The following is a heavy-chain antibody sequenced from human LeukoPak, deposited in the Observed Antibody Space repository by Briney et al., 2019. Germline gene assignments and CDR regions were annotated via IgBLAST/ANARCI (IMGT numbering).Heavy chain of an antibody. CDR1: GGSISNVDYY. CDR3: ARGFDGHNASDV. J-gene: IGHJ3*01. D-gene: IGHD3-9*01. CDR2: INYSGST. Sequence: SETLSLTCTVSGGSISNVDYYWSWIRQPPGKGLEWIGHINYSGSTSYNPSLKSRHSISVDTSKNQFSLKLSSVTAADTAVYYCARGFDGHNASDVWGQGTMVTVSS. V-gene: IGHV4-30-4*08.